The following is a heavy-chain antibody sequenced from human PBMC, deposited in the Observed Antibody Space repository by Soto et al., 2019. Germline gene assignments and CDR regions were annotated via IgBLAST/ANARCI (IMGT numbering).Heavy chain of an antibody. CDR1: GDSISSGGYY. J-gene: IGHJ3*02. Sequence: QVQLQESGPGLVKPSQTLSLTCTVSGDSISSGGYYWSWIRQHPGKGLEWIGYIYYSGSPYYNPSLKSRVTISVETSNNQFSMRLSSVTAADTAVYYCARVDVGLRCAFDIWGQGTIVAVSS. CDR3: ARVDVGLRCAFDI. CDR2: IYYSGSP. D-gene: IGHD3-16*01. V-gene: IGHV4-31*03.